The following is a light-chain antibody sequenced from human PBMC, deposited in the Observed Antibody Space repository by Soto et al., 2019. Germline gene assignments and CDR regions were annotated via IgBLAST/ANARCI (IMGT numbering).Light chain of an antibody. Sequence: IVLTQSPGTLSLSPGERATLSCRASQSVSSSYLAWYQKKPGRAPRLLIFAASSRATGIPDRFSGSGSGTDFTLTINRLEPEDFAVYYCQQYGSSPPWTFGQGTKVEIK. CDR1: QSVSSSY. CDR2: AAS. V-gene: IGKV3-20*01. J-gene: IGKJ1*01. CDR3: QQYGSSPPWT.